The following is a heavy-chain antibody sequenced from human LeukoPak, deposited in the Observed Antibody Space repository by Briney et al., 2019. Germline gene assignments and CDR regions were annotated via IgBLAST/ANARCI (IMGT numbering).Heavy chain of an antibody. J-gene: IGHJ4*02. Sequence: GGSLRLSCAASGFTFSSNGMHWVRQAPGKGLEWVAVISHDGSNKYHADSVKGRFTISRDNSKNTLYLQMNSLRAEDTAVYYCARGLKDFDYWGQGTLVTVSS. CDR1: GFTFSSNG. CDR2: ISHDGSNK. V-gene: IGHV3-30*03. CDR3: ARGLKDFDY.